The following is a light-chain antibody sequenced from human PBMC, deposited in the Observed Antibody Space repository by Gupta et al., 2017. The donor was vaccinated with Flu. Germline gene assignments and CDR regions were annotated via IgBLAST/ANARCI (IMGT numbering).Light chain of an antibody. V-gene: IGKV1-5*01. CDR2: FAS. Sequence: PSTLSAAVGGRVTIPCRASPSISSWLAWYQHKPGIGPKLLIYFASTFHDGVSSRFRGRGSGTEFTLTINILQPDDATTSYCHLYRSYPITFDEGRRMEIK. CDR3: HLYRSYPIT. J-gene: IGKJ5*01. CDR1: PSISSW.